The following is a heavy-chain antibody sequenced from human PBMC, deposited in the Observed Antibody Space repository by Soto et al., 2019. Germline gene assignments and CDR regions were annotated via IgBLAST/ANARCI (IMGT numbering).Heavy chain of an antibody. D-gene: IGHD5-12*01. CDR1: GISLSTSGVC. CDR2: IYWDDEK. J-gene: IGHJ4*02. V-gene: IGHV2-5*02. Sequence: QITLRESGPTLLRPTQTLTLTCSVSGISLSTSGVCVGWIRQPPGKALEWLALIYWDDEKHYIPSLKSRLTLHKDTSKNQVVLTMTNMDPVDTATYYGAHRLPFEGSLDYWGQGALVTVSS. CDR3: AHRLPFEGSLDY.